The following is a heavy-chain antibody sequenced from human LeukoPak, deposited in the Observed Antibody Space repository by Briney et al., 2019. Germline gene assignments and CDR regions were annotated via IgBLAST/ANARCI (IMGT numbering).Heavy chain of an antibody. CDR1: GFISPFPG. CDR3: ANPVANTGFDY. V-gene: IGHV3-30*02. J-gene: IGHJ4*02. Sequence: GGSLRLSRVAAGFISPFPGMRWARQAPGKGLEWVAFMRYDGSDKYYADSVKGRFTSSRDNSKNTLYLQMNSLRADDTAVYYGANPVANTGFDYWGQGTLVTVSS. CDR2: MRYDGSDK. D-gene: IGHD5-12*01.